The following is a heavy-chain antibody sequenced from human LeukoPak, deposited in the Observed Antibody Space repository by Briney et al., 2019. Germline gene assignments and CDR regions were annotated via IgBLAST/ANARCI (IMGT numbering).Heavy chain of an antibody. V-gene: IGHV4-59*01. D-gene: IGHD6-13*01. J-gene: IGHJ4*02. Sequence: PSETLSLTCTVSGGSISSYYWSWIRQPPGKGLEWIGYIYYSGSTNYNPSLKSRVTISVDTSKNQFSLKLSSVTAADTAVYYCARYSSSWSPGYYFDYWGQGTLVTVSS. CDR3: ARYSSSWSPGYYFDY. CDR1: GGSISSYY. CDR2: IYYSGST.